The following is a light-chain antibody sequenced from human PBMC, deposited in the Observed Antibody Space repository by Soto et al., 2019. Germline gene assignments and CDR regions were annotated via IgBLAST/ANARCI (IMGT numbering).Light chain of an antibody. V-gene: IGLV2-23*01. J-gene: IGLJ1*01. Sequence: QSVLIQPASVSGYIGQSITTSCTGTSSDVGSYNLVSWYQQHPGKAPKLMIYEGTKRPSGVSNRFSGSKSGNTASLTISVLQAEDEADYYCCSYSGSSTSYVFGTGTKVTVL. CDR1: SSDVGSYNL. CDR2: EGT. CDR3: CSYSGSSTSYV.